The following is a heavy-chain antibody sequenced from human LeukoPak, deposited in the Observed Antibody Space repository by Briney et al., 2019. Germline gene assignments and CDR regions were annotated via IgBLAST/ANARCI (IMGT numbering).Heavy chain of an antibody. Sequence: ASVKVSCKASGYTFTGYYMHWVRQAPGQGLEWMGWINPNSGGTNYAQKFQGRVTMTRDTSISTAYMELSRLRSDDTAVYYCARGYCSSTSCYEETEYFQHWGQGTLVTVSS. J-gene: IGHJ1*01. CDR1: GYTFTGYY. CDR2: INPNSGGT. D-gene: IGHD2-2*01. CDR3: ARGYCSSTSCYEETEYFQH. V-gene: IGHV1-2*02.